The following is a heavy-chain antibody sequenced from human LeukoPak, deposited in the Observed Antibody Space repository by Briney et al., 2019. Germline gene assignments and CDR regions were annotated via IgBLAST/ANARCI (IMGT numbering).Heavy chain of an antibody. Sequence: PGGSLRLSCAASGFTFSGAAMHWVRQASGKGLEWVGHIRSKPNSYATTYAASVKGRFTISRDDSKNTLYLQMNSLRAEDTAVYYCAKESPRFDYWGQGTLVTVSS. V-gene: IGHV3-73*01. J-gene: IGHJ4*02. CDR3: AKESPRFDY. CDR1: GFTFSGAA. CDR2: IRSKPNSYAT.